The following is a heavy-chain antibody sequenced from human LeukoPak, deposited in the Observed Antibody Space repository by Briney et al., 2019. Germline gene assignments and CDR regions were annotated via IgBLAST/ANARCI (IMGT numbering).Heavy chain of an antibody. Sequence: SETLSLTCTVSGGSISSYYWSWIRQPPGKGLEWIGYIYYSGSTNYNPSLKSRVTISVDTSKNQFSLKLSSVTAADTAVYYCARHTRATGDAFDIWGQGTMVTVSS. J-gene: IGHJ3*02. CDR2: IYYSGST. CDR1: GGSISSYY. V-gene: IGHV4-59*08. CDR3: ARHTRATGDAFDI.